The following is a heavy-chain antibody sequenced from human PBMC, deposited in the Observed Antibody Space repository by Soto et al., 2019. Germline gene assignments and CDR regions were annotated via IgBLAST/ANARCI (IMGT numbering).Heavy chain of an antibody. D-gene: IGHD2-15*01. CDR1: GGSFSGYY. Sequence: QVQLQQWGAGLLKPSETLSLTCAVYGGSFSGYYWSWIRQPPGKGLEWIGEINHSGSTNYNPSLKSRVTMSVDTCKNQFSLKLSSVTAADTAVYYCARAAPRYCSGGSCYSGRDYWDQGTLVTVSS. CDR2: INHSGST. J-gene: IGHJ4*02. CDR3: ARAAPRYCSGGSCYSGRDY. V-gene: IGHV4-34*01.